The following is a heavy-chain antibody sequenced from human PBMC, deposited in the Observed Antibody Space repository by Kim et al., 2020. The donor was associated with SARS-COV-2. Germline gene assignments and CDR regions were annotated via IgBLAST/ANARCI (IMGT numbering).Heavy chain of an antibody. V-gene: IGHV4-59*08. J-gene: IGHJ4*02. Sequence: SQTLSLTCTVSGGSISSYYWSWIRQPPGKGLEWSGYIYYSGSTNYNPSLKSRVTISADTSTNQFSLKLSSVTAADTAVYYCARHRPSTSFGVVIIEYFDYWVAGTLVNVSS. CDR2: IYYSGST. CDR3: ARHRPSTSFGVVIIEYFDY. D-gene: IGHD3-3*01. CDR1: GGSISSYY.